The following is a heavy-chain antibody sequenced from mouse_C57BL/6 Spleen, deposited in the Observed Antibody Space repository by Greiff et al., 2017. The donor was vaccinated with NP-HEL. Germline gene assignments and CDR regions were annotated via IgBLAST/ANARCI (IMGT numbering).Heavy chain of an antibody. CDR2: ISDGGSYT. V-gene: IGHV5-4*01. D-gene: IGHD1-1*01. J-gene: IGHJ1*03. CDR1: GFTFSSYA. CDR3: ARGGDYDGSSHWYFDV. Sequence: EVHLVESGGGLVKPGGSLKLSCAASGFTFSSYAMSWVRQTPEKRLEWVATISDGGSYTYYPDNVKGRFTISRDNAKNNLYLQMSHLKSEDTAMYYCARGGDYDGSSHWYFDVWGTGTTVTVSS.